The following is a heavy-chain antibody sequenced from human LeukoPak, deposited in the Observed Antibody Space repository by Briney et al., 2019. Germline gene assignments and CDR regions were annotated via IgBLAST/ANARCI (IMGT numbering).Heavy chain of an antibody. CDR1: GYTFTSYY. Sequence: ASVKVSCKASGYTFTSYYMHWVRQAPGQGLEWMGWINPNSGGTNYAQKFQGRVTMTRDTSISTAYMELSRLRSDDTAVYYCALTAIPGDWFDPWGQGTLVTVSS. CDR3: ALTAIPGDWFDP. D-gene: IGHD2-21*02. CDR2: INPNSGGT. J-gene: IGHJ5*02. V-gene: IGHV1-2*02.